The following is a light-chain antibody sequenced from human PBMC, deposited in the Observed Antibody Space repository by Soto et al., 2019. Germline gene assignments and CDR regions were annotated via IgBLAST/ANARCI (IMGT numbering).Light chain of an antibody. Sequence: EIVMTQSPATLSVSPGERATLSCRASQTISRNIAWYQHKSGQAPRLLIYGASTRATDIPARFSGSGSGTEFTLTITSLQSEDSAVYYCQQYNNWPRTFGQGTKVEI. CDR3: QQYNNWPRT. CDR2: GAS. J-gene: IGKJ1*01. CDR1: QTISRN. V-gene: IGKV3-15*01.